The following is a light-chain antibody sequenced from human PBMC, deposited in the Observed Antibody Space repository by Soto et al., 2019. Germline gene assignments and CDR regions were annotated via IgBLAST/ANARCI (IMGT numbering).Light chain of an antibody. V-gene: IGKV1-12*01. CDR1: QDIGRR. CDR2: AAS. J-gene: IGKJ1*01. CDR3: LKVYSFPRT. Sequence: DIQMTQSPSSVSASIGDRVTITCRASQDIGRRLAWFQQKPGKAPKYLIQAASSLQGGVSSSFSGSGSGKDFTLTTNPLHPEDFATYYCLKVYSFPRTFGQGTKVEIK.